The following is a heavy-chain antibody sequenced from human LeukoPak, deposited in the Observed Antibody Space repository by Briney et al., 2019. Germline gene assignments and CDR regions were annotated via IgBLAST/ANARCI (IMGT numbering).Heavy chain of an antibody. J-gene: IGHJ3*02. CDR3: ARGRGLSPSGFFPLISHNFFDI. CDR1: GYTFTSYD. CDR2: MNPNSGNT. D-gene: IGHD1-26*01. V-gene: IGHV1-8*01. Sequence: ASVKVSCKASGYTFTSYDINWVRQATGQGLEWMGWMNPNSGNTGYAQKFQGRVTMTRNTSISTAYMELSSLRSEDTAVYYCARGRGLSPSGFFPLISHNFFDIGGKGTMVTFSS.